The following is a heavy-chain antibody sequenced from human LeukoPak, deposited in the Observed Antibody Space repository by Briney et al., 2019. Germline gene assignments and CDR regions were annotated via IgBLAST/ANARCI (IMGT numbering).Heavy chain of an antibody. CDR2: ISSSGSAM. CDR1: GFTFRSYE. V-gene: IGHV3-48*03. CDR3: VRDGRYCSGGRCFPI. J-gene: IGHJ4*02. D-gene: IGHD2-15*01. Sequence: GGSLRLSYAASGFTFRSYEMNWVRQAPGKGLEWVSFISSSGSAMYYADSVKGRFTISRDNAKNSLYLQMNSLRAEDTALYYCVRDGRYCSGGRCFPIWGQGTLVTVST.